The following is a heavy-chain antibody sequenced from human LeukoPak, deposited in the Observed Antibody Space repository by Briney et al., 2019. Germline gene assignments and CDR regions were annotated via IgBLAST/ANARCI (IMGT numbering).Heavy chain of an antibody. V-gene: IGHV3-74*01. Sequence: GGSLRLSCAASGFSLSSNWIHWVGQAPGKELEWVSLIRSDGTSTSYADSVKGRFTISRDNAKNTLYLQMNSLRAEDTAVYYCARDRGLATPFDYWGQGTLVTVSS. CDR2: IRSDGTST. D-gene: IGHD3-10*01. CDR3: ARDRGLATPFDY. CDR1: GFSLSSNW. J-gene: IGHJ4*02.